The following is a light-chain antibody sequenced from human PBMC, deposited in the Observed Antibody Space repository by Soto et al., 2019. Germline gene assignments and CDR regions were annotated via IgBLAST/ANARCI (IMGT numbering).Light chain of an antibody. J-gene: IGLJ1*01. CDR3: NSYTSSSTLV. Sequence: QSVLTQPASVSGSPGQSITISCTGTGSDVGGYNYVSWFQHRPGKAPKLIIYAVRERPSGVSNRFSGSKSGNTASLTISGLQPEDEADYYCNSYTSSSTLVFGTGTKVTVL. V-gene: IGLV2-14*03. CDR2: AVR. CDR1: GSDVGGYNY.